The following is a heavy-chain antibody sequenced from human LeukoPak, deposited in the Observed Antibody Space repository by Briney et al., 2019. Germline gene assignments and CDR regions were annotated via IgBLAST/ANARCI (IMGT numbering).Heavy chain of an antibody. CDR1: GFTFSSYG. CDR3: AKDHIVATIENDC. J-gene: IGHJ4*02. CDR2: ISYDGSNK. Sequence: PGGSLRLSCAASGFTFSSYGMHWVRQAPGKGLEWVAVISYDGSNKYYADSVKGRFTISRDNSKNTLYLQMNSLRAEDTAVYYCAKDHIVATIENDCWGRGTLVTVRS. V-gene: IGHV3-30*18. D-gene: IGHD5-12*01.